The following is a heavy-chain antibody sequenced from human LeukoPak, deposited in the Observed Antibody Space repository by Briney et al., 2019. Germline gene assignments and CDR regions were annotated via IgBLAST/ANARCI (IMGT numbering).Heavy chain of an antibody. CDR2: VNYSGST. J-gene: IGHJ4*02. D-gene: IGHD4-11*01. Sequence: PSETLSLTCAVSGGSSSDFYWNWIRQPPGKGLEWIGEVNYSGSTYYNPSLKSRVIISVDTSKNQFSLKLSSVTAADTAVYYCAATYSNSYFDYWGQGTLVTVSS. CDR1: GGSSSDFY. CDR3: AATYSNSYFDY. V-gene: IGHV4-34*01.